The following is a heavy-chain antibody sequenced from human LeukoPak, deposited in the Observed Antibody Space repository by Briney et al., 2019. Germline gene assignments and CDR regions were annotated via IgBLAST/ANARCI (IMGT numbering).Heavy chain of an antibody. J-gene: IGHJ4*02. CDR2: ISWNSGSI. Sequence: GGSLRLSCVVSGFTFSNYAMSWVRQAPGKGLEWVSGISWNSGSIGYADSVKGRFTISRDNAKNSLYLQMNSLRAEDMALYYCAKGRDSSSSLLDYWGQGTLVTVSS. D-gene: IGHD6-6*01. CDR3: AKGRDSSSSLLDY. CDR1: GFTFSNYA. V-gene: IGHV3-9*03.